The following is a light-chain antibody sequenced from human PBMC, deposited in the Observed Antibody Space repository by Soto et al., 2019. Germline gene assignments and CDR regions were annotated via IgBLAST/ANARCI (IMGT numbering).Light chain of an antibody. CDR1: QSVRTK. Sequence: ETMMTQSPYTLYVSPGEGSTLSFSASQSVRTKLAWYQQKAGQAPRLLIYGASTRATGIPDRFSGSGSGTEFTLTISSLQSEDFAVYYCQQYNSWPPITFGQGTRLEIK. CDR3: QQYNSWPPIT. J-gene: IGKJ5*01. V-gene: IGKV3-15*01. CDR2: GAS.